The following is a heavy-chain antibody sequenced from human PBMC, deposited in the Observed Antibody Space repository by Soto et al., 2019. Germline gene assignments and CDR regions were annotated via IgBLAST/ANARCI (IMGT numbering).Heavy chain of an antibody. D-gene: IGHD3-10*01. Sequence: SVKVSCKASGGTFSSYAISWVRQAPGQGLEWMGGIIPIFGTANHAQKFQGRVTITADESTSTAYMELSSLRSEDTAVYYCAIVGYYYGSGTLYYYYGMDVWGQGTTVTVSS. CDR1: GGTFSSYA. J-gene: IGHJ6*02. V-gene: IGHV1-69*13. CDR2: IIPIFGTA. CDR3: AIVGYYYGSGTLYYYYGMDV.